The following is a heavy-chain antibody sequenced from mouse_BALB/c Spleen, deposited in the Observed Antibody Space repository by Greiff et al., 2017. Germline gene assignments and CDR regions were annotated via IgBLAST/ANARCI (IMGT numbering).Heavy chain of an antibody. CDR2: IYPGNVNT. D-gene: IGHD1-3*01. Sequence: QVQLQQSGPELVKPGASVRISCKASGYTFTSYYIHWVKQRPGQGLEWIGWIYPGNVNTKYNEKFKGKATLTADKSSSTAYMQLSSLTSEDSAVYFGAREWGCDDGVYAMDYWGQGTSVTVSS. J-gene: IGHJ4*01. V-gene: IGHV1S56*01. CDR1: GYTFTSYY. CDR3: AREWGCDDGVYAMDY.